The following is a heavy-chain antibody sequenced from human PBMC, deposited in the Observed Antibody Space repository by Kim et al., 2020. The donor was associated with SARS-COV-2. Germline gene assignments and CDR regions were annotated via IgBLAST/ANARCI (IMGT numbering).Heavy chain of an antibody. J-gene: IGHJ3*02. CDR3: VMVRGALQAFDI. Sequence: YYADSVKGRFTISRDNSKNTLYLQMNSLRAEDTAVYYCVMVRGALQAFDIWGQGTMVTVSS. V-gene: IGHV3-53*03. D-gene: IGHD3-10*01.